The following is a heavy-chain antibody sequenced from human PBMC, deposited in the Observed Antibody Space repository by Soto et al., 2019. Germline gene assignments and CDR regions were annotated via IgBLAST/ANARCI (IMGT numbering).Heavy chain of an antibody. V-gene: IGHV3-23*01. D-gene: IGHD6-6*01. Sequence: PGGSLRLSCAASGFTFSNHAMTWVRQAPGKELDWVSLINGPGTRTWYVDSVKGRFTISRDNSRNTVSLQMNNLRAEDTAVYYCAFRVSEVEYSSSYFDSWGQGILVTVSS. CDR2: INGPGTRT. J-gene: IGHJ4*02. CDR3: AFRVSEVEYSSSYFDS. CDR1: GFTFSNHA.